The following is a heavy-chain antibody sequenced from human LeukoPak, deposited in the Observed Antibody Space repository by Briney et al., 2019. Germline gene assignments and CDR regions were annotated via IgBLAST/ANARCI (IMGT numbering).Heavy chain of an antibody. Sequence: GGPLRLSCAASGLTLVNYGANWVRQAPGKGLEWVSYITTSSTVYYADSVKGRFTISRDNAKNSLYLQMNSLRAEDTAVYYCAIRFDYWGQGSLVTVSP. CDR2: ITTSSTV. CDR3: AIRFDY. J-gene: IGHJ4*02. V-gene: IGHV3-48*01. D-gene: IGHD3-3*02. CDR1: GLTLVNYG.